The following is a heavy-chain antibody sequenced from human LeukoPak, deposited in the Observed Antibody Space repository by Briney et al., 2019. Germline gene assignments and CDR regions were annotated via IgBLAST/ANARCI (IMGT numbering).Heavy chain of an antibody. Sequence: PSETLSLTCAVYGGSFSGYYWSWIRQPPGKGLEWIGEINHSGSTNYNPSLKSRVTISVDTSKNQFSLKLSSVTAADTAVYYCARRRLTMVRGVRKYFDYWGQGTLVTVSS. V-gene: IGHV4-34*01. CDR2: INHSGST. CDR1: GGSFSGYY. J-gene: IGHJ4*02. D-gene: IGHD3-10*01. CDR3: ARRRLTMVRGVRKYFDY.